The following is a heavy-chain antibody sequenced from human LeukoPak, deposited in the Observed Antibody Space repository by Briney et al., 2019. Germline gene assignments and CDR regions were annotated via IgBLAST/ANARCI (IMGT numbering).Heavy chain of an antibody. Sequence: PGGSLRLSCAASGVSFSDYGMHWVRQAPAKGLEWVAFIRYDESKTYYGDSVKGRFTASRDNSKKTLYLQMDILRADNTAVYYVAKSHLPTYYSGTYYCDYWGQGTLVTVPS. J-gene: IGHJ4*02. CDR3: AKSHLPTYYSGTYYCDY. CDR2: IRYDESKT. D-gene: IGHD1-26*01. CDR1: GVSFSDYG. V-gene: IGHV3-30*02.